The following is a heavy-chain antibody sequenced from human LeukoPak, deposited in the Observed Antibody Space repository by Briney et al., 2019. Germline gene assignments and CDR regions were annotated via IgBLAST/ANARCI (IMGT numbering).Heavy chain of an antibody. CDR2: IVVGSGNT. V-gene: IGHV1-58*02. CDR3: ARVPYCSGGSCPFWGHYMDV. D-gene: IGHD2-15*01. CDR1: GFTFTSSA. J-gene: IGHJ6*03. Sequence: GASVKVSCKASGFTFTSSAMQWVRQARGQRLEWIGWIVVGSGNTNYAQKFQERVTITRDMSTSTAYMELSSLRSEDTAVYYCARVPYCSGGSCPFWGHYMDVWGKGTTVTISS.